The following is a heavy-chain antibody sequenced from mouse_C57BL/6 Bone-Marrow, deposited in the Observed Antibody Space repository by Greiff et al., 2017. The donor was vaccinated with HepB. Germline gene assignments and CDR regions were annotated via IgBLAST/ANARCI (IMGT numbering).Heavy chain of an antibody. CDR1: GFNFKDDY. V-gene: IGHV14-4*01. CDR2: IEPENGAT. J-gene: IGHJ4*01. D-gene: IGHD2-4*01. CDR3: TKSPNRLRCAMDY. Sequence: VQLKESGAELVRPGASVKLSCTASGFNFKDDYMHWVKQRPEQGLEWIGWIEPENGATEYSSKFSGKATITADTSSNTAYLQLSSLTYEDTADYYCTKSPNRLRCAMDYWGQGTSVTVSS.